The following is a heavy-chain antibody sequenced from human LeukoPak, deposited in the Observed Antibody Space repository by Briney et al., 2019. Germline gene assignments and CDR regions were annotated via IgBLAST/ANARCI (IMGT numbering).Heavy chain of an antibody. Sequence: GGSLRLSCAASGFDLWRYAMSWVRQAPGKGLEWVADISDGGDGTHYADSVQGRFTISRDNSKNKVFLQMGSLRAHDTAFYYCVRVTYGGNSSYHFDYWGQGALVTVSS. D-gene: IGHD4-23*01. CDR2: ISDGGDGT. CDR3: VRVTYGGNSSYHFDY. J-gene: IGHJ4*02. V-gene: IGHV3-23*01. CDR1: GFDLWRYA.